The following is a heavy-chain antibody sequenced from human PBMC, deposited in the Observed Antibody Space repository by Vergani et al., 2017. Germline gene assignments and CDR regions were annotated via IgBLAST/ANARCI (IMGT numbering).Heavy chain of an antibody. Sequence: QVQLVESGGGVVQRGGSLRLSCATSGFTLSNYDMQWIRQGPGKGLEFVAFIQFDGNNQYYADSVKGRFTLSRDFSKNTLYLQMNSLGTDDTATYYCAKHFRGWGIDYWGQGTQVIVSS. D-gene: IGHD3-16*01. V-gene: IGHV3-30*02. CDR3: AKHFRGWGIDY. CDR1: GFTLSNYD. CDR2: IQFDGNNQ. J-gene: IGHJ4*02.